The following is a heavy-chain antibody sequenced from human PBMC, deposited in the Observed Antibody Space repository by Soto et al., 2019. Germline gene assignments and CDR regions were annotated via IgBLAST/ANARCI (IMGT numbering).Heavy chain of an antibody. V-gene: IGHV3-48*02. CDR1: GFTLSSYS. Sequence: EVRLVESGGGLVQPGGSLRLSCVASGFTLSSYSMNWVRQAPGKGLEWISYISSGSDTIYYADSVKGRFTVSRDNAKNSLYLQMNSLRDDDTAVYYCARPGEGVLFYYALDVWGQGTTVTVSS. J-gene: IGHJ6*02. CDR2: ISSGSDTI. CDR3: ARPGEGVLFYYALDV. D-gene: IGHD3-16*01.